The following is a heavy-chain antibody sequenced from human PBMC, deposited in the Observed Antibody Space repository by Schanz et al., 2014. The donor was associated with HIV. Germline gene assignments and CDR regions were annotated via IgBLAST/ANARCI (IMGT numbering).Heavy chain of an antibody. V-gene: IGHV4-4*07. J-gene: IGHJ5*01. CDR1: SGSIRTHH. D-gene: IGHD6-6*01. CDR3: AKSGQLVTKEYWFDS. CDR2: VSGNANT. Sequence: QVQLLESGPRLMKPSETVSLSCTVSSGSIRTHHWNWIRQSAGKGLEWIGRVSGNANTDYNPSLKSRVTMSIDTSRGLFSRTLKSVTAADTAVYFCAKSGQLVTKEYWFDSWGQGTLVTVSS.